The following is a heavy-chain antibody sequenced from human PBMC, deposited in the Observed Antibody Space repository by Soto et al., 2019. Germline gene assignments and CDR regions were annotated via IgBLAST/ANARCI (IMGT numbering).Heavy chain of an antibody. V-gene: IGHV3-23*01. CDR1: GFTFKYYA. CDR3: ARQSKWYGGQYFQD. J-gene: IGHJ1*01. Sequence: EVQLLQSGGGLAQPGTSLRLSCAASGFTFKYYAMTWVRQAPGKGLEWVSTISGSGDKTDYADSVKGRFRVSRDNSKDTLYSQMDRLRADDTALYYCARQSKWYGGQYFQDWGQGTLVTVSS. CDR2: ISGSGDKT. D-gene: IGHD2-8*01.